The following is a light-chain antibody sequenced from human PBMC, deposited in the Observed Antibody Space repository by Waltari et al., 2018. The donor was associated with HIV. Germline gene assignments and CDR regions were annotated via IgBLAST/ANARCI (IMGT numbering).Light chain of an antibody. J-gene: IGKJ4*01. Sequence: DIQMTQSPSSLSASVGDRVTITCRASQAISNSLAWYQQKPGKAPKLLLYAASRLESGVPSRFSGSRSGTDYALTISSLQPEDFAVYYCQQYFSPPPLTFCGGTKVEIK. CDR3: QQYFSPPPLT. V-gene: IGKV1-NL1*01. CDR1: QAISNS. CDR2: AAS.